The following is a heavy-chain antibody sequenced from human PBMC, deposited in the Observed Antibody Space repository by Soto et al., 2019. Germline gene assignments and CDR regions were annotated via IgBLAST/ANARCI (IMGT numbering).Heavy chain of an antibody. V-gene: IGHV3-33*01. J-gene: IGHJ4*02. D-gene: IGHD4-17*01. CDR3: ARETTVTTYLFDY. CDR1: GFTFSSYG. Sequence: QVQLVESGGGVVQPGRSLRLSCAASGFTFSSYGMHWVRQAPGKGLEWVAVIWYDGSNKYYADSVKGRFTISRDNSKNTLYLQMNSLRAEDTAVYYCARETTVTTYLFDYWGQGTLVTVSS. CDR2: IWYDGSNK.